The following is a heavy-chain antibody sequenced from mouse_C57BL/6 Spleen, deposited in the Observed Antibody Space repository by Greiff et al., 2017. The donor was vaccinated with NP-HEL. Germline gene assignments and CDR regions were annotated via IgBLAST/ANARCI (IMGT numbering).Heavy chain of an antibody. V-gene: IGHV3-6*01. CDR2: ISYDGSN. Sequence: EVQLVESGPGLVKPSQSLSLTCSVTGYSITSGYYWNWIRQFPGNKLEWMGYISYDGSNNYNPSLKNRISITRDTSKNQFFLKLNSVTTEDTATYYCARDRGDAFDYWGQGTTLTVSS. J-gene: IGHJ2*01. CDR1: GYSITSGYY. D-gene: IGHD3-3*01. CDR3: ARDRGDAFDY.